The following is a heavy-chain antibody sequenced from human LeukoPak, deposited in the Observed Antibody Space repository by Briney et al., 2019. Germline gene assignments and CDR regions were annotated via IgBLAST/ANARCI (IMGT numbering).Heavy chain of an antibody. CDR1: GGSINSYY. Sequence: SETLSLTCTVSGGSINSYYWSWIRQPPGKGLEWIGYFYYSGSSNYNPSLKSRVTISVDTSKNQFSLKLNSVTAADTAVYYCARAISGSLDYWGQGTLVTVSS. D-gene: IGHD1-26*01. V-gene: IGHV4-59*08. J-gene: IGHJ4*02. CDR2: FYYSGSS. CDR3: ARAISGSLDY.